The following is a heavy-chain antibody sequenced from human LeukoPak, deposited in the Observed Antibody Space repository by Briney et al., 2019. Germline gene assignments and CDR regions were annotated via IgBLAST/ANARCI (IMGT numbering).Heavy chain of an antibody. J-gene: IGHJ4*02. V-gene: IGHV3-23*01. CDR3: TKWSGFGDD. CDR1: GFTFSSNS. Sequence: GGSLRLSCAASGFTFSSNSMTWVRQTPGKGLEWVSGISGSGDSTFYADSVKGRFTISRDNSRNTLYLQMNSLRPEDTAVYYCTKWSGFGDDWGQGTLVTVSS. CDR2: ISGSGDST. D-gene: IGHD3-10*01.